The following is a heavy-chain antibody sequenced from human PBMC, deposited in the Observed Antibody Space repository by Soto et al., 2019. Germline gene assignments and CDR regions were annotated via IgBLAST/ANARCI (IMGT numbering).Heavy chain of an antibody. CDR1: GGSISGGDYY. CDR3: ARDWRGGSFDY. Sequence: PSETLPLTCTVSGGSISGGDYYWSWIRQPPGKGLEWIGYIYYSGSTYYNPSLKSRVTISVDTSKNQFGLKLSSVTAADTAVYYCARDWRGGSFDYWGQGTPVTVSS. CDR2: IYYSGST. D-gene: IGHD3-3*01. J-gene: IGHJ4*02. V-gene: IGHV4-30-4*01.